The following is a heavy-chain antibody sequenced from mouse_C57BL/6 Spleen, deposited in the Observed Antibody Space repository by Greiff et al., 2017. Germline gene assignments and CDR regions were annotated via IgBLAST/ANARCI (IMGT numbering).Heavy chain of an antibody. CDR3: ARRAPYGSGAY. CDR1: GYTFTDYN. D-gene: IGHD1-1*01. J-gene: IGHJ3*01. CDR2: INPNNGGT. V-gene: IGHV1-18*01. Sequence: EVKLQESGPELVKPGASVKIPCKASGYTFTDYNMDWVKQSHGKSLEWIGDINPNNGGTIYNQKFKGKATLTVDKSSSTAYMELRSLTSEDTAVYYCARRAPYGSGAYWGQGTLVTVSA.